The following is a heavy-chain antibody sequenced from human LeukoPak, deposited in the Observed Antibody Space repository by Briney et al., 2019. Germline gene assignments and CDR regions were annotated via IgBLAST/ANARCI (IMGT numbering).Heavy chain of an antibody. CDR1: GGSISSGGCY. D-gene: IGHD3-22*01. J-gene: IGHJ4*02. Sequence: SETLSLTCTVSGGSISSGGCYWSWIRQHPGKGLEWIGYIYYSGSTYYNPSLKSRVTISVDTSKNQFSLKLSSVTAADTAVYYCARDRQYYYDSSEYVWGQGTLVTVSS. V-gene: IGHV4-31*03. CDR3: ARDRQYYYDSSEYV. CDR2: IYYSGST.